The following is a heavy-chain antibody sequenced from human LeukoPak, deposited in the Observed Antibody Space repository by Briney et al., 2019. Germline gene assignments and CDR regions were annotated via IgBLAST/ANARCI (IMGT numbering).Heavy chain of an antibody. V-gene: IGHV4-61*01. CDR2: IYDSGTT. Sequence: SETLSLTCAVSGGSISSGSYSWSWIRQPPGKGLEWIGHIYDSGTTNYNPSLKSRVTMSVDSSKNQFSLKLTSVTAADTAVYYCARETTLTGYSSGLGFNYWGQGTLVTVSS. J-gene: IGHJ4*02. CDR1: GGSISSGSYS. D-gene: IGHD6-19*01. CDR3: ARETTLTGYSSGLGFNY.